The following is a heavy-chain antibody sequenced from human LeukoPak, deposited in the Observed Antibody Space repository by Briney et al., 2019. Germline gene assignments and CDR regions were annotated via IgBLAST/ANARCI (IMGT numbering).Heavy chain of an antibody. J-gene: IGHJ5*01. D-gene: IGHD1-7*01. Sequence: PGGSLRLSCAASGFTVSSSYMSWVRQAPGKGLECVSVMDSGGRTYYADSVKGRFTISRDNSKNTLYLQMNSLRAEDTAVYYCARDQTISGTTWQYNWLDSWGQRTLVTVSS. V-gene: IGHV3-53*01. CDR1: GFTVSSSY. CDR3: ARDQTISGTTWQYNWLDS. CDR2: MDSGGRT.